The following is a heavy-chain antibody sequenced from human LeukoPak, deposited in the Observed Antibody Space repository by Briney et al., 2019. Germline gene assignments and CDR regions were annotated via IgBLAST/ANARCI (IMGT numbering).Heavy chain of an antibody. Sequence: TGGSLRLSCAASGFTFSSYSMNWVRQAPGKGLDWVSGISESGAITYYADPVKGRFTISRDNSKNTVHLQMNSLRADDTAVYYCACVHAGYWGQGTLVTVSS. CDR2: ISESGAIT. CDR3: ACVHAGY. D-gene: IGHD3-10*02. CDR1: GFTFSSYS. V-gene: IGHV3-23*01. J-gene: IGHJ4*02.